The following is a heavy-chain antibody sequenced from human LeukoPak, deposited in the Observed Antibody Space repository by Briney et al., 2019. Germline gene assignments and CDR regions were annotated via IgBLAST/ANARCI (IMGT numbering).Heavy chain of an antibody. V-gene: IGHV4-34*01. CDR3: AIHIVVVPAAKKKNWFDP. CDR2: IYHSGST. Sequence: SETLSLTCAVYGGSFSGYYWSWIRQPPGKGLDWIGEIYHSGSTNYNPSLKSRVTISVDTSKNQFSLKLCFVTAADTAVYYCAIHIVVVPAAKKKNWFDPWGQGTLVTVSS. CDR1: GGSFSGYY. D-gene: IGHD2-2*01. J-gene: IGHJ5*02.